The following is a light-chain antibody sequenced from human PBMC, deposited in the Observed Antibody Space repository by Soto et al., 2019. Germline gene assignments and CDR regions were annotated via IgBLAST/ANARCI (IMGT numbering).Light chain of an antibody. CDR2: DAS. Sequence: EIVLTQSPATLSLSPGERTTLSCRASQSVSSYLAWYQQKPGQAPRLLIYDASNRATGIPARFSGSGSGTVFFLSISSLEPEDFAVYYCQQRSSSWTFGQGTKVDI. J-gene: IGKJ1*01. CDR1: QSVSSY. CDR3: QQRSSSWT. V-gene: IGKV3-11*01.